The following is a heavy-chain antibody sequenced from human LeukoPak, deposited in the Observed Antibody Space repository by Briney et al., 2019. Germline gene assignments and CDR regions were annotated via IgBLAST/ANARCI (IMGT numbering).Heavy chain of an antibody. D-gene: IGHD5-18*01. CDR3: ARDTAMGSGY. CDR2: IIPIFGTA. CDR1: GYTFTSYG. J-gene: IGHJ4*02. V-gene: IGHV1-69*13. Sequence: ASVKVSCKASGYTFTSYGISWVRRAPGQGLEWMGGIIPIFGTANYAQKFQGRVTITADESTSTAYMELSSLRSEDTAVYYCARDTAMGSGYWGQGTLVTVSS.